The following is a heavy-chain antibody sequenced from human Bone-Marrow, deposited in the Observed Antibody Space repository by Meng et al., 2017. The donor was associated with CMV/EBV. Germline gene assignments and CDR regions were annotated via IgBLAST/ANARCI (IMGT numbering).Heavy chain of an antibody. CDR3: AREFLPTYYDFWSGYRAFDI. D-gene: IGHD3-3*01. J-gene: IGHJ3*02. Sequence: GESLMISCAASEFTFSSYWMSWVRQAPGKGLEWVANIKQDGSEKYYVDSVKGRSTISRDNAKNSLYLQMNSLRAEDTAVYYCAREFLPTYYDFWSGYRAFDIWGQGTMVTVSS. CDR1: EFTFSSYW. V-gene: IGHV3-7*01. CDR2: IKQDGSEK.